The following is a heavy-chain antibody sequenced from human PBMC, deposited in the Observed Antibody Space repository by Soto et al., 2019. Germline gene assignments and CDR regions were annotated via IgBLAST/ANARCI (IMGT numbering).Heavy chain of an antibody. Sequence: SDTLSLTCTVSGGSISSYYGSWIRQPPGKGLEWIGYIYYSGSTNYNPSLKSRVTISVDTSKNQFSLKLSSVTAADTAVYYCARGVEENIVATIFDYWGQGTLVTVSS. CDR1: GGSISSYY. D-gene: IGHD5-12*01. CDR3: ARGVEENIVATIFDY. J-gene: IGHJ4*02. V-gene: IGHV4-59*07. CDR2: IYYSGST.